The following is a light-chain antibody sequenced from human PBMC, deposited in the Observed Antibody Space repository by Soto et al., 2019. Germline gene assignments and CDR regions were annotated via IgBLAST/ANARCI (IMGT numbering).Light chain of an antibody. CDR3: QSYDSSLGGSV. V-gene: IGLV1-40*01. CDR1: GSSLGEGYD. CDR2: GTT. Sequence: QSVLTQPPSVSGAPGQWVTISCTGSGSSLGEGYDVHWYQQLPGTAPTLLIHGTTNRPSGVPDRFSGSQSGPSAALAITGLQAEDEADYYCQSYDSSLGGSVFGTGTKVTVL. J-gene: IGLJ1*01.